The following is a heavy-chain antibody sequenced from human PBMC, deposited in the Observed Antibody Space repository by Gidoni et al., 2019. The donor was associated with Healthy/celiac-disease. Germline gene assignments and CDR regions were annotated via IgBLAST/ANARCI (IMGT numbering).Heavy chain of an antibody. Sequence: EVQLLESGGGLVQPGGSLRLSCAASGFTFSSYARSWVRQAPGKGLEWVSAISGSGGRTYYADSVKGRFTISRDNSKNTLYLQMNSLRAEDTAVYYCAKGDCSSTSCYVFDPWGQGTLVTVSS. V-gene: IGHV3-23*01. CDR2: ISGSGGRT. CDR3: AKGDCSSTSCYVFDP. D-gene: IGHD2-2*01. CDR1: GFTFSSYA. J-gene: IGHJ5*02.